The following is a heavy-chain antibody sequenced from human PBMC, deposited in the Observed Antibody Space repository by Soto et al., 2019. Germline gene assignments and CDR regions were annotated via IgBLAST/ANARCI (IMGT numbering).Heavy chain of an antibody. CDR2: IWYDGSNK. V-gene: IGHV3-33*01. D-gene: IGHD2-15*01. CDR1: GFTFSSYG. J-gene: IGHJ6*02. CDR3: ARDEDIVVVVAATTFGMDV. Sequence: QVQLVESGGGVDQPGRSLRLSCAASGFTFSSYGMDWVRQAPGKGLEWVAVIWYDGSNKYYADSVKGRFTISRDNSKNTLYLQMNSLRAEDTAVYYCARDEDIVVVVAATTFGMDVWGQGTTVTVSS.